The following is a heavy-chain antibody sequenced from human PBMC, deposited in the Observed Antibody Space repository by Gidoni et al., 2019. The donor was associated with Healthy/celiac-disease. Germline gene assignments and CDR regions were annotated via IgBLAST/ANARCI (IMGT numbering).Heavy chain of an antibody. CDR3: AREGPYYDFWSGYYRPVAFDI. Sequence: QVQLVQSGAEVKKPGDSVKVSCKASGYTFTSYDINWVRQATGQGLEWMGWMNPNSGNTGYAQKFQGRVTMTRNTSISTAYMELSSLRSEDTAVYYCAREGPYYDFWSGYYRPVAFDIWGQGTMVTVSS. J-gene: IGHJ3*02. V-gene: IGHV1-8*01. CDR2: MNPNSGNT. CDR1: GYTFTSYD. D-gene: IGHD3-3*01.